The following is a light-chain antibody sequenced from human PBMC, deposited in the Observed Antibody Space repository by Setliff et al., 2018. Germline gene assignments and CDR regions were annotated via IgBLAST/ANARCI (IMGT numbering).Light chain of an antibody. J-gene: IGLJ1*01. CDR3: CAYTASTTYV. V-gene: IGLV2-14*03. CDR1: SSDIGDSYNY. Sequence: SVLAQPASVSGSPGQSITISCIGTSSDIGDSYNYVSWYQHYPGKAPKLIIFDVGNRPSGVSHRFSGSKSGNTASLTISGLQADDEADYYCCAYTASTTYVFVNGTKGTVL. CDR2: DVG.